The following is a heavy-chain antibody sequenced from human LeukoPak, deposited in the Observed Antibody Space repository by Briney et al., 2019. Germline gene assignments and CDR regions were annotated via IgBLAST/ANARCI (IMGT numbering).Heavy chain of an antibody. CDR3: ATESAEMATIPLGY. Sequence: PGGSLRLSCAASGFPLSSYAMSWVRQAPGKGLEWVSSISSSSRNIYYADSVKGRFTISRDNAKNSLYLQMNSLRADDTAVYYCATESAEMATIPLGYWGQGTLVTVSS. J-gene: IGHJ4*02. D-gene: IGHD5-24*01. CDR1: GFPLSSYA. V-gene: IGHV3-21*01. CDR2: ISSSSRNI.